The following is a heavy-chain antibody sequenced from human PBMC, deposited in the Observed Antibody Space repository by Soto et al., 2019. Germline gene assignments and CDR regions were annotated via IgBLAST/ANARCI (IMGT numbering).Heavy chain of an antibody. CDR2: ISGSGTNI. CDR1: GFSFSDYY. D-gene: IGHD2-21*02. V-gene: IGHV3-11*01. Sequence: GGSLRLSCSASGFSFSDYYMTWVRQAPGKGLEWISYISGSGTNIYYAESVEGRFTISRDNARNSVHLQMNDLRGGGTARYFCAEMSSPDSYEPAFVWGQGTLV. J-gene: IGHJ4*02. CDR3: AEMSSPDSYEPAFV.